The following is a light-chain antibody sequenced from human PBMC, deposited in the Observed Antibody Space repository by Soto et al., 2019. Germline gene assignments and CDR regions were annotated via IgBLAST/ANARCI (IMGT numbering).Light chain of an antibody. CDR1: QSVSSN. CDR2: DAT. CDR3: QQRRSWPPTIT. J-gene: IGKJ5*01. Sequence: EIVMTQSPATLSVSPGERATLSCRASQSVSSNLAWYQQKPGQAPRLLIYDATTRATGIPARFNGSGSGTEFTLTISSLEPEDFAVYYCQQRRSWPPTITFGQGTRLEIK. V-gene: IGKV3-15*01.